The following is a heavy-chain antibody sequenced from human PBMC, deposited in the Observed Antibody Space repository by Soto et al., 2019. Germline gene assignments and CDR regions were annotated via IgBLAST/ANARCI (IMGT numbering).Heavy chain of an antibody. D-gene: IGHD2-2*01. J-gene: IGHJ6*03. CDR3: TTRYHQLPLIYYYYMDV. V-gene: IGHV3-15*01. CDR1: GFTFSNAW. Sequence: GGSLRLSCAASGFTFSNAWMSWVRQAPGKGLEWVGRIKSKTDGGTTDYAAPVKGRFTISRDDSKNTLYLQMNSLKTEDTAVYYCTTRYHQLPLIYYYYMDVWGKGTTVTVSS. CDR2: IKSKTDGGTT.